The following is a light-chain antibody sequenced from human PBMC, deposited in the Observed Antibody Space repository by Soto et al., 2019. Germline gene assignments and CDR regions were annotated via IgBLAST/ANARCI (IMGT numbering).Light chain of an antibody. V-gene: IGLV2-14*03. J-gene: IGLJ1*01. CDR2: DVV. CDR1: SSDVGGFNS. CDR3: SSYTSTMTNV. Sequence: VLTQPASVSGSPGQSITISCTGTSSDVGGFNSVSWYQLRPGTAPKLILYDVVDRPSGVSYRFSGSKSGNTASLTISGLQAADEADYFCSSYTSTMTNVFGSGTKVTVL.